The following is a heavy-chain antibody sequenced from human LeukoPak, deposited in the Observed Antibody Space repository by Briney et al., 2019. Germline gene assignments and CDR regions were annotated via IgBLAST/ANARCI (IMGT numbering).Heavy chain of an antibody. J-gene: IGHJ4*02. CDR3: ARDPGPYFSGWYGGDDY. D-gene: IGHD6-19*01. Sequence: PGGSLRLSCAASGLTFSSYSMNWVRQAPGKGLEWVSSISSSSSYIYYADPVKGRFTISRDNAKNSLYLQMNSLRAEDTAVYYCARDPGPYFSGWYGGDDYWGQGTLVTVSS. V-gene: IGHV3-21*01. CDR2: ISSSSSYI. CDR1: GLTFSSYS.